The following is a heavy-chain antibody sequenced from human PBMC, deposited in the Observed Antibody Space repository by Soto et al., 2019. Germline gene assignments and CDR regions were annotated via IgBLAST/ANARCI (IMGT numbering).Heavy chain of an antibody. CDR3: AREDTGGSFDY. Sequence: WGSLRLSCTGSGYTFSSHGMHWVRQAPGKGLEWVALISYDGSNEYYADSVKGRFTISRDNSKNTLYLQMNSLRAEDTAVYYCAREDTGGSFDYWGQGTLVTVSS. D-gene: IGHD1-26*01. V-gene: IGHV3-30*03. J-gene: IGHJ4*02. CDR1: GYTFSSHG. CDR2: ISYDGSNE.